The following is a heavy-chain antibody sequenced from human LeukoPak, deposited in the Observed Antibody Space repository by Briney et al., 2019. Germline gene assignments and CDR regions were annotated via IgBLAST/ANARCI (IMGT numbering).Heavy chain of an antibody. J-gene: IGHJ4*02. V-gene: IGHV4-59*08. CDR1: GGSISSYY. CDR2: IYYSGST. Sequence: SETLSLTCTVSGGSISSYYWSWIRQPPGKGLEWIGYIYYSGSTNYNPSLKSRVTISVDTSKNQFSLKLSSVTAADTAVYYCARLGGRGDFVDYWGQGTLVTVSS. D-gene: IGHD3-16*01. CDR3: ARLGGRGDFVDY.